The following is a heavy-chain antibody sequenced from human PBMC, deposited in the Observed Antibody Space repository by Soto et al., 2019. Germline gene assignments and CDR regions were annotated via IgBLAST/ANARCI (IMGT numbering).Heavy chain of an antibody. D-gene: IGHD3-22*01. Sequence: PSETLYLTCTVSGGSISSGDYYWSWIRQPPGKGLEWIGYIYYSGSTYYNPSLKSQVTLSVDTSKIQFSLKLSSVTAADSAVYYCSRESYGSSGGRHYFDYWGQGTLVTVSS. J-gene: IGHJ4*02. CDR2: IYYSGST. CDR3: SRESYGSSGGRHYFDY. CDR1: GGSISSGDYY. V-gene: IGHV4-30-4*01.